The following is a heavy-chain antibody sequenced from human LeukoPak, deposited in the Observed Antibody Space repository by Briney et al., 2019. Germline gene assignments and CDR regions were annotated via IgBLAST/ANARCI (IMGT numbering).Heavy chain of an antibody. D-gene: IGHD2-21*01. CDR2: MNPTSGDT. V-gene: IGHV1-8*01. CDR3: ARVVMRAFYYYYMDV. CDR1: GYTFSDYD. Sequence: ASAKVSCKASGYTFSDYDVNWVRQAPGQGLEWMGWMNPTSGDTGYAQKFQGRVTMTRSMSRNTAYMELSRLRSEDIAVYFCARVVMRAFYYYYMDVWGKGTTIIISS. J-gene: IGHJ6*03.